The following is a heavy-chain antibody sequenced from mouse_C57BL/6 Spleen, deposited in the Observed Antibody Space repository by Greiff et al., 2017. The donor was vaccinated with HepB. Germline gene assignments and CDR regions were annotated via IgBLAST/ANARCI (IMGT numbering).Heavy chain of an antibody. D-gene: IGHD1-1*01. CDR2: INPSSGYT. Sequence: VQLQQSGAELARPGASVKMSCKASGYTFTSYTMHWVKQRPGQGLEWIGYINPSSGYTKYNQKFKDKATLTADKSSSTAYMQLSSLTSEDSAFYYCARSQEVVEGDYWGQGTTLTVSS. V-gene: IGHV1-4*01. CDR1: GYTFTSYT. CDR3: ARSQEVVEGDY. J-gene: IGHJ2*01.